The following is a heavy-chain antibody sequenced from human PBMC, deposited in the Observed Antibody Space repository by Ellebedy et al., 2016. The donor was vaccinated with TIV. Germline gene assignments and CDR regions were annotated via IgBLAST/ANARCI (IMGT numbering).Heavy chain of an antibody. D-gene: IGHD2-21*01. J-gene: IGHJ6*02. CDR3: PRDRFIVPGTRAFYGMDV. CDR2: INPNKGNT. V-gene: IGHV1-18*04. Sequence: AASVKVSCKASGYTFTTYGVSWVRQAPGQGLEWMGWINPNKGNTVYAQNLQDRVTLTTDTSTRTAYTELRCMRSDDTAVYFCPRDRFIVPGTRAFYGMDVWGQGTTVTVS. CDR1: GYTFTTYG.